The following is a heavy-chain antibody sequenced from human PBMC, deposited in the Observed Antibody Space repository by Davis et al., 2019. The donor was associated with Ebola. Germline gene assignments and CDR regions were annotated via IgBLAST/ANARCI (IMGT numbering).Heavy chain of an antibody. V-gene: IGHV3-74*01. J-gene: IGHJ6*02. D-gene: IGHD6-13*01. Sequence: GESLKISCAASGFTFSSYWMHWVRQAPGKGLVWVSRINSDGSSKSYADSVKGRFTISRDNAKNTLYLQMNSLRAEDTAVYYCARVGSSWYYYYYGMDVWGQGTTVTVSS. CDR3: ARVGSSWYYYYYGMDV. CDR2: INSDGSSK. CDR1: GFTFSSYW.